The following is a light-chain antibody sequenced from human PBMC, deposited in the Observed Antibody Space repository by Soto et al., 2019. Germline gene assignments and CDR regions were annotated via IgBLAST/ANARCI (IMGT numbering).Light chain of an antibody. CDR2: AAS. J-gene: IGKJ4*01. V-gene: IGKV3-15*01. Sequence: EIVMTQSPATLSVSPGGSATLSCRASQSVTLDLAWYQQRPGQAPRLLIYAASIRATGVPGRFSGSGSGTEFTLTISSLESEDFAVYYCQQYNHLESFGGGTKVEIK. CDR1: QSVTLD. CDR3: QQYNHLES.